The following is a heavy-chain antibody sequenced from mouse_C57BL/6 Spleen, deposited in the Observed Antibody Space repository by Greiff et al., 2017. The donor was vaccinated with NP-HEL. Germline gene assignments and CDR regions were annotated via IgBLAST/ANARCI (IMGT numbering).Heavy chain of an antibody. J-gene: IGHJ4*01. D-gene: IGHD3-2*02. CDR1: GFTFSNYW. CDR3: TDSSGYVYYAMDY. CDR2: IRLKSDNYAT. V-gene: IGHV6-3*01. Sequence: VQLKESGGGLVQPGGSMKLSCVASGFTFSNYWMNWVRQSPEKGLEWVAQIRLKSDNYATHYAESVKGRFTISRDDSKSSVYLQMNNLRAEDTGIYYCTDSSGYVYYAMDYWGQGTSVTVSS.